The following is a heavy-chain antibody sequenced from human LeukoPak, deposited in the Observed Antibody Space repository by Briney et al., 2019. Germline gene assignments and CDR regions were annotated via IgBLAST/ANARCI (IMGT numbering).Heavy chain of an antibody. CDR1: GYTFTGYY. CDR2: INPNSGGT. CDR3: ARAPRGAYCGGDCGSQH. V-gene: IGHV1-2*02. J-gene: IGHJ1*01. D-gene: IGHD2-21*01. Sequence: ASVKVSCKASGYTFTGYYMHWVRQAPGQGLEWMGWINPNSGGTNYAQKLQGRVTMTTDTSTSTAYMELRSLRSDDTAVYYCARAPRGAYCGGDCGSQHWGQGTLVTVSS.